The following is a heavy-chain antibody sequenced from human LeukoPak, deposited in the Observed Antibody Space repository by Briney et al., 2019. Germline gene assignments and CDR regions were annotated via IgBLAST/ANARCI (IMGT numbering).Heavy chain of an antibody. V-gene: IGHV1-8*01. J-gene: IGHJ4*02. D-gene: IGHD1-26*01. CDR2: MNPNSGNT. Sequence: VASVKVSCKASGYTFTSYDINWVRQAAGQGLEWMGWMNPNSGNTDYAQKFQGRVTMTRNTSISTAYMELSSLRSEDTAVYYCARRRGSWSFDYWGQGTLVTVSS. CDR1: GYTFTSYD. CDR3: ARRRGSWSFDY.